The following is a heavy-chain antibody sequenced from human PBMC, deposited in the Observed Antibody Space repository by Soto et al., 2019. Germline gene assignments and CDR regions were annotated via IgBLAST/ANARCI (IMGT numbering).Heavy chain of an antibody. V-gene: IGHV1-69*13. Sequence: ASVKVSCTASGGTFSSYAISWVRQAPGQGLEWMGGIIPIFGTANYAQKFQGRVTITADESTSTAYMELSSLRSEDTAVYYCAIAHYDILTGDPYDIDYWGQGTQLNVSS. CDR3: AIAHYDILTGDPYDIDY. CDR1: GGTFSSYA. J-gene: IGHJ4*02. CDR2: IIPIFGTA. D-gene: IGHD3-9*01.